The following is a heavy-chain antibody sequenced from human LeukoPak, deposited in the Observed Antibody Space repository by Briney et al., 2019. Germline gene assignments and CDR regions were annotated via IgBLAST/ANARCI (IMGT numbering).Heavy chain of an antibody. J-gene: IGHJ4*02. V-gene: IGHV4-4*07. Sequence: SETLSLTCTASGGSISSYYWSWIRQPAGKGLEWIGRIYTSGSTNYNPSLKSRVTMSVDTSKNQFSLKLSSVTAADTAVYYCARVLPVAGTEVFDYWGQGTLVTVSS. CDR2: IYTSGST. CDR1: GGSISSYY. D-gene: IGHD6-19*01. CDR3: ARVLPVAGTEVFDY.